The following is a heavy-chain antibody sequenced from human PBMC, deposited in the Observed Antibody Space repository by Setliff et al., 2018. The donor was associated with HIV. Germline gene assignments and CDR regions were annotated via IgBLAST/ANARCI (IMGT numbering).Heavy chain of an antibody. J-gene: IGHJ4*02. CDR1: GFTFSGSA. D-gene: IGHD1-1*01. Sequence: GGSLRLSCAASGFTFSGSAMHWVRQASGKGLEWVGRIRSKGYGSATAYAAPVKGRFTISRDDSKNTAYLQMDSLKTEDTAVYYCTRHSTDPWSLLDYWGQGTLVTVSS. V-gene: IGHV3-73*01. CDR3: TRHSTDPWSLLDY. CDR2: IRSKGYGSAT.